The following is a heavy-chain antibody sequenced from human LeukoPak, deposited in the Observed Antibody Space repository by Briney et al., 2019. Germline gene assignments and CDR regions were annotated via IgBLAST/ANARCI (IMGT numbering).Heavy chain of an antibody. D-gene: IGHD3-10*01. J-gene: IGHJ4*02. Sequence: GGSLRLSCAASGFTFSSYSMNWVRQAPGKGLKWVSSISSSSYIYYADSVKGRFTISRDNAKNSLYLQMNSLRAEDTAVYYCARDKRNYYSSGSYFDYWGQGTLVTVSS. V-gene: IGHV3-21*01. CDR3: ARDKRNYYSSGSYFDY. CDR2: ISSSSYI. CDR1: GFTFSSYS.